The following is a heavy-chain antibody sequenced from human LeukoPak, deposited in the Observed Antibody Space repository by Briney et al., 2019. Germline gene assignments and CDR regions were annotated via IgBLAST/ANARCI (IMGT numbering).Heavy chain of an antibody. J-gene: IGHJ3*01. CDR1: GYTFTNYW. Sequence: GESLKISCKGSGYTFTNYWIGWVRQLPGKGLELMGIIYPDDSDTRYGPSFQGQVTISADKSITTAYLQWSSLKASDTAMYYCARPNSHYDFLSVFPPHAFDLWGQGTMVTVSS. D-gene: IGHD3-3*01. CDR3: ARPNSHYDFLSVFPPHAFDL. CDR2: IYPDDSDT. V-gene: IGHV5-51*01.